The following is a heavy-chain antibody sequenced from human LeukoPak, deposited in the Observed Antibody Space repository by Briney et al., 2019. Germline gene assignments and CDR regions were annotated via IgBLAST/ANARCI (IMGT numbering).Heavy chain of an antibody. CDR3: ASARNDYGSYYFDS. CDR2: ISSSGSTI. CDR1: GFTFSDYY. D-gene: IGHD4-17*01. J-gene: IGHJ4*02. Sequence: GGSLRLSCAASGFTFSDYYMSWIRQAPGKGLEWVSYISSSGSTIYYADSVKGRFTISRDNAKNSLYLQMNSLRAEDTAVYYCASARNDYGSYYFDSGGQGTLVTVSS. V-gene: IGHV3-11*01.